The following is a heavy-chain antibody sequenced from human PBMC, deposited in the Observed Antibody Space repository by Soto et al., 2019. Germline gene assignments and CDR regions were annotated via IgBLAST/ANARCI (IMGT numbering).Heavy chain of an antibody. J-gene: IGHJ4*02. CDR1: GYTFTSYG. CDR2: ISAYNGNT. D-gene: IGHD3-22*01. Sequence: QVQLVQSGAEVKKPGASVKVSCKASGYTFTSYGISWVRQAPGQGLEWMGWISAYNGNTNYAQKLQGRVTMTTDTSTSTAYMELRSLRSDDTAVYYWARETTYYYDSSGYYWSGGDRRGGDYWGQGTLVTVSS. CDR3: ARETTYYYDSSGYYWSGGDRRGGDY. V-gene: IGHV1-18*01.